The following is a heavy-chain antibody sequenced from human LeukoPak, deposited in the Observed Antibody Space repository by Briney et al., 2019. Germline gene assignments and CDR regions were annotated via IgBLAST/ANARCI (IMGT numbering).Heavy chain of an antibody. CDR2: IDPSDSYT. Sequence: GESLKISCKGSGYSFTSYWISWVRQMPGKGLEWMGRIDPSDSYTNYSPSFQGHVTISADKSISTAYLQWSSLEASDTAMYYCARRVGYSYTVDYWGQGTLVTVSS. V-gene: IGHV5-10-1*01. D-gene: IGHD5-18*01. CDR3: ARRVGYSYTVDY. CDR1: GYSFTSYW. J-gene: IGHJ4*02.